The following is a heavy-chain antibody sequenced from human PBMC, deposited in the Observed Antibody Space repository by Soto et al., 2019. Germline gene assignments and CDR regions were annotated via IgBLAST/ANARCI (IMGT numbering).Heavy chain of an antibody. Sequence: GGSLRLSCAASGFTFSDYYMSWIRQAPGMGLEWVSAISGSGGSTYYADSVKGRFTISRDNSKNTLYLQMNSLRAEDTAVYYCAKDPGIAARPLWGQGTLVTVSS. J-gene: IGHJ4*02. CDR2: ISGSGGST. D-gene: IGHD6-6*01. CDR3: AKDPGIAARPL. V-gene: IGHV3-23*01. CDR1: GFTFSDYY.